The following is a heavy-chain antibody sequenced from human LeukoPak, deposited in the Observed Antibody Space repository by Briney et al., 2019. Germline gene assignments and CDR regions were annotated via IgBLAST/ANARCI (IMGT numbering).Heavy chain of an antibody. D-gene: IGHD6-19*01. CDR2: ISGGGDKA. J-gene: IGHJ3*01. CDR1: GFTFTTYA. V-gene: IGHV3-23*01. Sequence: GGSLRLSCAASGFTFTTYAINWVRQAPGKGLEWVSGISGGGDKAYYADSVNGRFTISRDNSRNTVSLQMSSQRAEDTALYYCAKDLALAGTGGGFDVWGQGTRVAVSS. CDR3: AKDLALAGTGGGFDV.